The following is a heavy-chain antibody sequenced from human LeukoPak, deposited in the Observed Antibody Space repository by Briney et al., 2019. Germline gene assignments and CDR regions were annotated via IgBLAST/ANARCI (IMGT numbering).Heavy chain of an antibody. V-gene: IGHV4-30-4*01. Sequence: SQTLSLTCTVSGGSISSGDYYWSWIRQPPGKGLEWIGYIYYSGSTYYNPSLKSRVTISVDTSKNQFSLKLSSVTAADTAVYYCAREGVEYDSSGYYWHWFDPWGQGTLVTVSS. D-gene: IGHD3-22*01. J-gene: IGHJ5*02. CDR1: GGSISSGDYY. CDR2: IYYSGST. CDR3: AREGVEYDSSGYYWHWFDP.